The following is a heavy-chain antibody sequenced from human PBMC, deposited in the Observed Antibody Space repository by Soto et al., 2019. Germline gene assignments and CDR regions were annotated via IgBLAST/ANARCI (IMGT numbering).Heavy chain of an antibody. J-gene: IGHJ4*02. CDR3: AKDRIQLWLPGFVDY. CDR2: ISYDGSNK. V-gene: IGHV3-30*18. CDR1: GFTFSSYG. D-gene: IGHD5-18*01. Sequence: PGGSLRLSCAASGFTFSSYGMHWVRQAPGKGLEWVAVISYDGSNKYYADSVKGRFTISTDNSKNTLYLQMNSLRAEDTTVYYCAKDRIQLWLPGFVDYWGQGTLVTNSS.